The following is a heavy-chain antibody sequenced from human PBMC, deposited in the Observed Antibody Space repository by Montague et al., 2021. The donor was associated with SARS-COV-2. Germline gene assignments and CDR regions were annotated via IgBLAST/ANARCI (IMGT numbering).Heavy chain of an antibody. CDR1: GGSITGYY. CDR2: IYYSGST. D-gene: IGHD2-2*01. CDR3: ARIRAIKYDAFDI. J-gene: IGHJ3*02. Sequence: SETLSLTCSVSGGSITGYYWSWIRQPPGKGLEWIGHIYYSGSTKYNPSLKSRVTISLDTPKNQFSLMLTSVTAADTAVYYCARIRAIKYDAFDIWGQGTVVAVSS. V-gene: IGHV4-59*01.